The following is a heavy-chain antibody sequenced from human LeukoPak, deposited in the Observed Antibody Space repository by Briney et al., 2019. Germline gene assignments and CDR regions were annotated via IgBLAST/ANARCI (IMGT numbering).Heavy chain of an antibody. J-gene: IGHJ4*02. CDR2: IYSGGST. D-gene: IGHD3-22*01. Sequence: GGSLRLSCAASGFTVSSNYMSWVRQAPGKGLEWVSVIYSGGSTYYADSVKGRFTISRDNSKNTLYLQMNSLRAEDTAVYYCAKGHYYDSSGYHNWGQGTLVTVSS. V-gene: IGHV3-53*05. CDR3: AKGHYYDSSGYHN. CDR1: GFTVSSNY.